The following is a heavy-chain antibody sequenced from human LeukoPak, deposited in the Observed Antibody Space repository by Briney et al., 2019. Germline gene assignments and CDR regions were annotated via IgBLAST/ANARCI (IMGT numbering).Heavy chain of an antibody. D-gene: IGHD4-23*01. CDR2: ISYDGNNE. Sequence: GGSLRLSCAASGFTFRLYAMHWVRQAPGKGLEWVALISYDGNNEYYADSVKGRFTVSRDNSKNTMYVQMNSLRTEDTAVYYCARDWYSGNSGGYPFVGYWGQGTLVTVSS. CDR3: ARDWYSGNSGGYPFVGY. J-gene: IGHJ4*02. V-gene: IGHV3-30-3*01. CDR1: GFTFRLYA.